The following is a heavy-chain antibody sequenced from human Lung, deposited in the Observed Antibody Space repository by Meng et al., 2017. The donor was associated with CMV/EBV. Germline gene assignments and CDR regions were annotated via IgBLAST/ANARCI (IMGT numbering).Heavy chain of an antibody. CDR1: GFTLSSYE. CDR3: PRDNSYGDEYYFDY. Sequence: GGSLRLXCAASGFTLSSYEMNWVRQAPGKGLEWVSSISSSSSYIYYADSLKGRFTISRDNAKNSLYLQMNSLRAADTSVYYCPRDNSYGDEYYFDYWGQGXLITVSS. J-gene: IGHJ4*02. CDR2: ISSSSSYI. D-gene: IGHD5-18*01. V-gene: IGHV3-21*01.